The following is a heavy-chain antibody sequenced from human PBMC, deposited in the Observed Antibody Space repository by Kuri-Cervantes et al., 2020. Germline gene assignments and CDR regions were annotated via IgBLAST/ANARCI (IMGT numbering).Heavy chain of an antibody. CDR2: TYYKSKWYN. CDR1: GDSVSSNSAS. CDR3: TRDPGFGAVGDVDY. Sequence: LRLSCAISGDSVSSNSASWTWIRQSPSRGLEWLGRTYYKSKWYNEYAVSLRSRITINPDTSKNQFSLHLNAVTPEDTALYYCTRDPGFGAVGDVDYWGQGTLVTVSS. V-gene: IGHV6-1*01. J-gene: IGHJ4*02. D-gene: IGHD6-13*01.